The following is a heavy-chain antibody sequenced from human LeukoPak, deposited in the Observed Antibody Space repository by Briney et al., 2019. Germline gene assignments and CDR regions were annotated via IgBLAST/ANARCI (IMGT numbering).Heavy chain of an antibody. D-gene: IGHD4-17*01. CDR3: ATDDYGRRGSYYYMDV. J-gene: IGHJ6*03. CDR2: FDPEDGET. V-gene: IGHV1-24*01. CDR1: GYTLTELS. Sequence: GASVKVSCKVSGYTLTELSMHWVRQAPGKGLEWMGGFDPEDGETIYAQKFQGRVTMTEDTSTDTAYMELSSLRSEDTAVYYCATDDYGRRGSYYYMDVWGKGTTVAVSS.